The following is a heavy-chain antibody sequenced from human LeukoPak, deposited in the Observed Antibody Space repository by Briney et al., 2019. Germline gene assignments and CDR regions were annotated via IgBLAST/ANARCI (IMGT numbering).Heavy chain of an antibody. V-gene: IGHV1-8*01. J-gene: IGHJ4*02. CDR3: ARTTVTFEDFDH. CDR1: GYTFTSYD. Sequence: ASVKVSCKASGYTFTSYDINWVRQATGQGLEWMGWMNPNSGNTGYAQKFQGRVTMTRNTSISTAYMELSSLRSEDTAVYYCARTTVTFEDFDHWGQGTLVTVSS. CDR2: MNPNSGNT. D-gene: IGHD4-17*01.